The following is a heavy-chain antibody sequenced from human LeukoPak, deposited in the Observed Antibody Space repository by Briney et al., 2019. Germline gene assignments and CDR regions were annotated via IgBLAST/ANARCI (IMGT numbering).Heavy chain of an antibody. V-gene: IGHV4-31*03. J-gene: IGHJ4*02. D-gene: IGHD6-13*01. CDR3: ASRSSSWPYFDY. CDR2: IYYSGST. CDR1: GGPISSGGYY. Sequence: EPGPGLVKPSQTLSLTCTVSGGPISSGGYYWSWIRQHPGKGLEWIGYIYYSGSTYYNPSLKSRVTISVDTSKNQFSLKLSSVTAADTAVYYCASRSSSWPYFDYWGQGTLVTVSS.